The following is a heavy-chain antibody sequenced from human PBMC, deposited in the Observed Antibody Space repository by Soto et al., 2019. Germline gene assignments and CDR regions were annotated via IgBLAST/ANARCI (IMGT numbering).Heavy chain of an antibody. Sequence: EVQLLESGGDLVQPGGSLTLSCAAAGFSFSSYAINWVRQAPGKGLEWVSAVSGSGGTKYYADSVRGRFTISRDNSKNTMYLQFNSLRAEDTAIYYCAKCSVVGDDYSYVMDVLGQGTTVTVSS. V-gene: IGHV3-23*01. D-gene: IGHD2-21*02. CDR1: GFSFSSYA. CDR2: VSGSGGTK. J-gene: IGHJ6*02. CDR3: AKCSVVGDDYSYVMDV.